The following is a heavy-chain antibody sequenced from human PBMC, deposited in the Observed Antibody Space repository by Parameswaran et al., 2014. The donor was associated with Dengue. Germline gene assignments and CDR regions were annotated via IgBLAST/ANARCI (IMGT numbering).Heavy chain of an antibody. D-gene: IGHD2-2*03. J-gene: IGHJ6*03. CDR2: INTYNGDT. Sequence: WVRQAPGQGLEWMGWINTYNGDTNKSQKFQGRVTMTTDTSTSTAYMELRSLRSADTAVYYCARGLGYCSSTTCDDYYYYYYMDVWGQGTTVTVSS. CDR3: ARGLGYCSSTTCDDYYYYYYMDV. V-gene: IGHV1-18*01.